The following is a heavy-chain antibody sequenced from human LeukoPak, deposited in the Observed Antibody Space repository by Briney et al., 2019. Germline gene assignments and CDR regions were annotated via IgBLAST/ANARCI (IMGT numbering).Heavy chain of an antibody. CDR2: IYYSGST. V-gene: IGHV4-59*01. J-gene: IGHJ4*02. CDR3: ARTSKAFDY. CDR1: GGSISSYY. Sequence: SGTLSLTCTVSGGSISSYYWSWIRQPPGKGLEWIGYIYYSGSTNYNPSLKSRVTISVDTSKNQFSLKLSSVTAADTAVYYCARTSKAFDYWGQGTLVTVSS.